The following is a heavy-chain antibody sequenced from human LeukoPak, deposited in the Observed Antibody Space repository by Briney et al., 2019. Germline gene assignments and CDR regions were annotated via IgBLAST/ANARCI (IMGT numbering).Heavy chain of an antibody. D-gene: IGHD3-10*01. CDR3: AREGRITMVRGVGTFDI. J-gene: IGHJ3*02. CDR1: GGSISSSSYY. CDR2: IYYSGST. Sequence: SETLSLTCTVSGGSISSSSYYWGWIRQPPGKGLEWIGSIYYSGSTYYNPSLKSRVTISVDTSKNQFSLKLSSVTAADTAVYYCAREGRITMVRGVGTFDIWGQGTTVTVSS. V-gene: IGHV4-39*01.